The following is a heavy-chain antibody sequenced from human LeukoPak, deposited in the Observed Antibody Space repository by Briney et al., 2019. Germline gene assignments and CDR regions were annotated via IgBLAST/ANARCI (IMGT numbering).Heavy chain of an antibody. Sequence: SETLSLTCTVSGGSISSYYWSWIRQPPGKGLEWIGCIYYSGSTNYNPSLTSLVTISVDTSKNQFSPKLSSVTAADTAVYYCARGRYYYGSGTTFDYWGQGTLVTVSS. CDR3: ARGRYYYGSGTTFDY. J-gene: IGHJ4*02. CDR2: IYYSGST. V-gene: IGHV4-59*01. D-gene: IGHD3-10*01. CDR1: GGSISSYY.